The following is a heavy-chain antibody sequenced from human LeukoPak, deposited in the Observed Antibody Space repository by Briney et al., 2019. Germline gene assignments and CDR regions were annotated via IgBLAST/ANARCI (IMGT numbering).Heavy chain of an antibody. CDR1: GGSISGYY. J-gene: IGHJ5*02. CDR3: ARESGQQLARGWFDP. CDR2: INHSGST. Sequence: PSETLSLTCAVYGGSISGYYWSWIRQTPGKGLEWIGEINHSGSTNYNPSLKSRVTISADTSKNQFSLKLSSVTAADTAVYYCARESGQQLARGWFDPWGQGTLVTVSS. V-gene: IGHV4-34*01. D-gene: IGHD6-13*01.